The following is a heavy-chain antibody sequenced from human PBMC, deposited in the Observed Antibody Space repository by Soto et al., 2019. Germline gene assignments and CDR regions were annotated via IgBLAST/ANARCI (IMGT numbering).Heavy chain of an antibody. J-gene: IGHJ4*02. CDR1: GFTFSRHT. V-gene: IGHV3-30-3*01. CDR2: ISDDGSNT. D-gene: IGHD3-3*01. CDR3: GREVYYDFWSGFNTHPYYFDD. Sequence: QVQLVESGGGVVQPGRSLRLSCAASGFTFSRHTMHWVRQAPGKGLEWVAAISDDGSNTYYADSVKGRFTISRDNSKNTLYLKMNSLSREDPAVHHCGREVYYDFWSGFNTHPYYFDDWGQGTLVTVSS.